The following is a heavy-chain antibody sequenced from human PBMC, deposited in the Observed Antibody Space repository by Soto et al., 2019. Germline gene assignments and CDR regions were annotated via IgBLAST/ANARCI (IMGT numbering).Heavy chain of an antibody. CDR3: ARDLGHSYGATWGHFDY. Sequence: QVQLQESGPGLVKPSQTLSLTCTVSGGSISSGGYYWSWIRQHPGKGLEWIGYIYYSGSTYYNPSLKSRVTMSVDTSKNQFSLKLSSVTAADTAVYYCARDLGHSYGATWGHFDYWGQGTLVTVSS. CDR1: GGSISSGGYY. J-gene: IGHJ4*02. CDR2: IYYSGST. V-gene: IGHV4-31*03. D-gene: IGHD5-18*01.